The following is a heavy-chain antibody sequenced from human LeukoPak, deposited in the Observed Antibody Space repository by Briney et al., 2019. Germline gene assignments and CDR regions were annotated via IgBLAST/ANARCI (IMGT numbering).Heavy chain of an antibody. CDR3: AKDSCSSTSCGKCDY. D-gene: IGHD2-2*01. CDR2: IRYDGSNK. J-gene: IGHJ4*02. CDR1: GFTFSSYG. Sequence: GGSLRLSCAASGFTFSSYGMHWVRQAPGKGLEWVAFIRYDGSNKYYANSVKGRFTISRDNSKNTLYLQMNSLRAEDTAVYYCAKDSCSSTSCGKCDYWGQGTLVTVSS. V-gene: IGHV3-30*02.